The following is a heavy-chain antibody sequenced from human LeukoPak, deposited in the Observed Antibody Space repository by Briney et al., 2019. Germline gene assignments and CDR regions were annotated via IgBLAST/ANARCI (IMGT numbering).Heavy chain of an antibody. CDR1: GYIFTCYD. CDR3: ARARRITMVRGYLRWFDP. CDR2: MNPNSGNT. D-gene: IGHD3-10*01. Sequence: ASVKVSCKASGYIFTCYDINWVRQATGQGLEWMGWMNPNSGNTGYAQKLQGRVTMTRNTSISTAYMELSSLRSEDTAVYYCARARRITMVRGYLRWFDPWGQGTLVTVSS. J-gene: IGHJ5*02. V-gene: IGHV1-8*01.